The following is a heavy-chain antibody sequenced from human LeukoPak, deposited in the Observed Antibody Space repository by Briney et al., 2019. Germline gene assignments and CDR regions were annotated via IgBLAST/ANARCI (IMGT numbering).Heavy chain of an antibody. CDR3: ARGFAFMITFGGVIAPSPMDV. V-gene: IGHV1-2*02. J-gene: IGHJ6*02. Sequence: ASVKVSCKASGYTFTGYYMHWVRQAPGQGLEWMGWINPNSGGTNYAQKFQGRVTMTGNTSISTAYMELSSLRSEDTAVYYCARGFAFMITFGGVIAPSPMDVWGQGTTVTVSS. CDR2: INPNSGGT. D-gene: IGHD3-16*02. CDR1: GYTFTGYY.